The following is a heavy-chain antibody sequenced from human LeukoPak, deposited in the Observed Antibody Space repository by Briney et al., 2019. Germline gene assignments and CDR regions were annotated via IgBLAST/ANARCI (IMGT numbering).Heavy chain of an antibody. V-gene: IGHV3-48*04. CDR1: GFMFSAYA. J-gene: IGHJ4*02. CDR3: ARENGYRLDY. Sequence: GGSLRLSCAASGFMFSAYAMNWVRQAPGKGLEWISYISSSSSNIYYADSVKGRFTISRDNARNSLYLQINSLRVDDTAVYFCARENGYRLDYWGQGSLVTVSS. D-gene: IGHD5-18*01. CDR2: ISSSSSNI.